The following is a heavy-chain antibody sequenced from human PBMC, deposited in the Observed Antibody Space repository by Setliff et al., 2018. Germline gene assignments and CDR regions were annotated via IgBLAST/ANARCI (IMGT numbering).Heavy chain of an antibody. J-gene: IGHJ4*02. CDR1: GFTFSSYA. D-gene: IGHD3-10*01. CDR2: MSASGTST. Sequence: HPGGSLRLSCATSGFTFSSYAMSWVRQAPGKGLEWVSAMSASGTSTYHADSVKGRFTISGDNSKNTLYLQMNSLRVEDTALYYCAKSSGSSSATNLEYLGPGTLVTVSS. CDR3: AKSSGSSSATNLEY. V-gene: IGHV3-23*01.